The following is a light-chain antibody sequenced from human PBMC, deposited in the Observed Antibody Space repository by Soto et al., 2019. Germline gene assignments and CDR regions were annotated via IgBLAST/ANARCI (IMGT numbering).Light chain of an antibody. Sequence: DIQVAKSPSTLSASVGDIVTITGRASQSISSWLAWYQQKPGKAPKLLIYDASSLESGVPSRFSGSGSGTDFTLTISTLQPEDFAAYYCQQSYSSRSFSFGGGTKVDIK. CDR3: QQSYSSRSFS. J-gene: IGKJ4*01. CDR1: QSISSW. CDR2: DAS. V-gene: IGKV1-5*01.